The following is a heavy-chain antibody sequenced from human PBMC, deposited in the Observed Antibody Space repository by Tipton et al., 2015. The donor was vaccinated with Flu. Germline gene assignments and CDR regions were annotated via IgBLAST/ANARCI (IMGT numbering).Heavy chain of an antibody. Sequence: SLRLSCAASGFTFSTYAMSWVRQAPGKGLEWVSSISGGGGTRFFADSVEARFTISRDNFKNTLFLQMNSLRAEDTAFYYCAKVIPELVAGLDYWGQGTLVTVSS. J-gene: IGHJ1*01. CDR3: AKVIPELVAGLDY. D-gene: IGHD6-19*01. CDR2: ISGGGGTR. CDR1: GFTFSTYA. V-gene: IGHV3-23*01.